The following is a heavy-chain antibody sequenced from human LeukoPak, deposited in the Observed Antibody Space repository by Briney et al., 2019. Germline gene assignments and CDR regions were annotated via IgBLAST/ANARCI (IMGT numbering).Heavy chain of an antibody. D-gene: IGHD5-18*01. J-gene: IGHJ4*02. CDR3: AKDQVRGYSYGIKDY. V-gene: IGHV3-7*01. Sequence: PGGSLRLSCAASGVSFSSYWMSWVREAPGKGLEWVANIKQDGSGKYYVDSVKGRFTISRDNAKNSLYLQMNSLRAEDTAVYYCAKDQVRGYSYGIKDYWGQGTLVTVSS. CDR1: GVSFSSYW. CDR2: IKQDGSGK.